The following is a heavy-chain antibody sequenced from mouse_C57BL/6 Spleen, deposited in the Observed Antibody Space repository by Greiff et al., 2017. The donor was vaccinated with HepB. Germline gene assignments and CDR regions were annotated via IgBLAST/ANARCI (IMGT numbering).Heavy chain of an antibody. D-gene: IGHD2-4*01. CDR1: GYTFTSYW. CDR2: IHPNSGST. V-gene: IGHV1-64*01. J-gene: IGHJ3*01. CDR3: ARDYDYDGGAWFAY. Sequence: VQLQQPGAELVKPGASVKLSCKASGYTFTSYWMHWVKQGPGQGLEWIGMIHPNSGSTNYNEKFKSKTTLTVDKSSSTAYMQLSSLTSEDSAVYYCARDYDYDGGAWFAYWGQGTLVTVSA.